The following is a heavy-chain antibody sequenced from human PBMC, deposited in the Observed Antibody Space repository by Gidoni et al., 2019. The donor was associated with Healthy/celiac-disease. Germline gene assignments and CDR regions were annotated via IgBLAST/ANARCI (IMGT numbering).Heavy chain of an antibody. D-gene: IGHD6-13*01. CDR3: AEITPHSSSFDY. CDR1: GFAFSSYW. CDR2: IKQDGSEK. J-gene: IGHJ4*02. Sequence: EVQLVESGCGLVQPGVALILSCAASGFAFSSYWMSWVRQAPGKGLEWVDNIKQDGSEKYYVDAVKRRFTISRDNANNSLYLQMNSLRAEDTAVYYCAEITPHSSSFDYWGQGTLVTVSS. V-gene: IGHV3-7*01.